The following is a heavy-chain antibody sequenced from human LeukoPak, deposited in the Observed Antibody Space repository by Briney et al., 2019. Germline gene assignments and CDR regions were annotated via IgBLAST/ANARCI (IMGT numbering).Heavy chain of an antibody. CDR1: GFTFSSYS. Sequence: RGSLRLSCAASGFTFSSYSMNWVRQAPGKRLEWVSYISSSSSTIYYADSVKGRFTISRDNAKNSLYLQMNSLRAEDTAVYYCAREIGTYYYDSSGSGAFDIWGQGTMVTVSS. CDR2: ISSSSSTI. V-gene: IGHV3-48*04. J-gene: IGHJ3*02. CDR3: AREIGTYYYDSSGSGAFDI. D-gene: IGHD3-22*01.